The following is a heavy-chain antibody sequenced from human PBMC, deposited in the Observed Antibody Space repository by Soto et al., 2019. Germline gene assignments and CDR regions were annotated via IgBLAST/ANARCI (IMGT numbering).Heavy chain of an antibody. Sequence: GGSLRLSCASSGFTFSSYAMSLVRQAPGKGLEWVSAISGSGGSTYYADSVKGRFTISRDNSKNTLYLQMNSLRAEDTAVYYCARDLVDTAMLGFDYWGQGTLVTVSS. V-gene: IGHV3-23*01. CDR2: ISGSGGST. J-gene: IGHJ4*02. CDR1: GFTFSSYA. CDR3: ARDLVDTAMLGFDY. D-gene: IGHD5-18*01.